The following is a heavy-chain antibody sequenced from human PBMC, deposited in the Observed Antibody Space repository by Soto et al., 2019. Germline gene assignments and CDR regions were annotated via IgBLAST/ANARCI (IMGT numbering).Heavy chain of an antibody. CDR1: GFTFSSYA. Sequence: GGSLRLSCSASGFTFSSYAMHWVRQAPGKGLEYVSAISSNGGSTYYADSVKGRFTISRDNSKNTLYLQMSSLRAEDTAVYYCVKELRPLGAAPYYYYGMDVWGQGTTVTVSS. V-gene: IGHV3-64D*08. J-gene: IGHJ6*02. D-gene: IGHD3-16*01. CDR3: VKELRPLGAAPYYYYGMDV. CDR2: ISSNGGST.